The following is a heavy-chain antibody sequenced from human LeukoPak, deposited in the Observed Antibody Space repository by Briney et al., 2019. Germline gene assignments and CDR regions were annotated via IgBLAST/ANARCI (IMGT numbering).Heavy chain of an antibody. Sequence: SQTLSLTCTVSGGSISSGDYYWSWIRQPPGKGLEWIGYIYYSGSTYYNPSLKSRVTLSVDTSKNQFSLKLSSVTAADTAVYYCARDRIVVVPAAMGGYYYYGMDVWGQGTTVTVSS. J-gene: IGHJ6*02. D-gene: IGHD2-2*01. CDR1: GGSISSGDYY. V-gene: IGHV4-30-4*01. CDR2: IYYSGST. CDR3: ARDRIVVVPAAMGGYYYYGMDV.